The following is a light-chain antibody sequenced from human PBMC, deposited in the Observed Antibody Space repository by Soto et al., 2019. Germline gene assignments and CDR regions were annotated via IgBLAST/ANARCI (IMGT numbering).Light chain of an antibody. CDR3: SSFAGSPVV. CDR1: SSDVGEENY. V-gene: IGLV2-8*01. CDR2: EVS. Sequence: QSVLTQPPSASGSPGQSVTITCSGTSSDVGEENYVSWYQQHPGKVPKLILYEVSKRPSGVPDRFYGSRSGNTASLTVSGLQAEYEADYYCSSFAGSPVVFGGGTKLTVL. J-gene: IGLJ2*01.